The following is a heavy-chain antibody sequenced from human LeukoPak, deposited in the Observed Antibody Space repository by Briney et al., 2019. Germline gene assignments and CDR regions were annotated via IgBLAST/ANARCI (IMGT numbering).Heavy chain of an antibody. D-gene: IGHD2-2*01. J-gene: IGHJ4*02. CDR3: ATIPSSGGSYQLLLDS. Sequence: PSETLSLTCTVSGGSISSGGYYWSWIRQHPGKGLEWIGYIYYSGSTYYNPSLKSRVTISVDTSKNQFSLKLSSVTAADTAVYYCATIPSSGGSYQLLLDSWGQGTLVTVSS. CDR1: GGSISSGGYY. CDR2: IYYSGST. V-gene: IGHV4-31*03.